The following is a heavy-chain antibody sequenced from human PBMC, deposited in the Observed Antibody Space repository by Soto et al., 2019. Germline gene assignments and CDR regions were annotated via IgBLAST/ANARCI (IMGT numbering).Heavy chain of an antibody. J-gene: IGHJ6*02. CDR2: ISPRSGSA. CDR3: ARGPYYGPAYGMGG. Sequence: ASVKVSCKASGYTFSDYYIHWVRQAPGQGLEWMGWISPRSGSANFAQRFQGRVSMTRDTSITTAYMELRRLKSDDTAVYYCARGPYYGPAYGMGGWGPGTTVTGSS. D-gene: IGHD3-10*01. V-gene: IGHV1-2*02. CDR1: GYTFSDYY.